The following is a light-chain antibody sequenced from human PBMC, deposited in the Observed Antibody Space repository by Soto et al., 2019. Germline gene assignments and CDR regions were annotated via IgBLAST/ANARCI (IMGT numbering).Light chain of an antibody. J-gene: IGLJ2*01. Sequence: QSAPTQPPSASGSPGQSVTISCTGSSSDVGANNYVSWYQQHPGKAPKLIIYEVTKRPSGVPDRFSGSKSGNTASLTVSGLQAEDEADYYCSTFGGTKVFGGGTKLTV. CDR3: STFGGTKV. CDR1: SSDVGANNY. CDR2: EVT. V-gene: IGLV2-8*01.